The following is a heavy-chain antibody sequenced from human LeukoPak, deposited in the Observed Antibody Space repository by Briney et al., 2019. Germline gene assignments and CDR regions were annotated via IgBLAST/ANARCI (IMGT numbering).Heavy chain of an antibody. J-gene: IGHJ4*02. CDR1: GYTLTGYG. CDR2: ISGYNGNT. Sequence: GASVKVSCKASGYTLTGYGISWVRQAPGQGLEWMGWISGYNGNTDYAQKLQGRVTMTRDISTTTAYMELRSLRSDDTAVYYCARDFGGDSGVLDYWGQGTLVTVSS. D-gene: IGHD4-23*01. V-gene: IGHV1-18*01. CDR3: ARDFGGDSGVLDY.